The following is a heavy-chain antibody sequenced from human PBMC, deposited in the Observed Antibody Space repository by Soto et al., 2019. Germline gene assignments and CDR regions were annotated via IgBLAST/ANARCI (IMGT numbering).Heavy chain of an antibody. CDR3: ARDEGGYSNRPSGDY. D-gene: IGHD4-4*01. Sequence: QVQLVQSGAEVKKPGSSVKVSCKASGGTFSSYAISWVRQAPGQGLEWMGGIIPIFGTANYAQKFQGRVTITADESRGTAYMELSSLRSEDTAVYYCARDEGGYSNRPSGDYWGQGTLVTVSS. CDR2: IIPIFGTA. V-gene: IGHV1-69*01. CDR1: GGTFSSYA. J-gene: IGHJ4*02.